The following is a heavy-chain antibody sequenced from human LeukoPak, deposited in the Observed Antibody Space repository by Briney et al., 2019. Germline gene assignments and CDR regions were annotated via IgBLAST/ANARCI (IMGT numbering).Heavy chain of an antibody. D-gene: IGHD1-26*01. V-gene: IGHV1-18*01. J-gene: IGHJ4*02. CDR3: ARDYAGGSYSLVDY. Sequence: GASVKVSCKASGYTFTSYGISWVRQAPGQGLEWMGWISAYNGNTNYAQKLQGRVTMTTDTSTSRAYMELRSLRSDDTAVYYCARDYAGGSYSLVDYWGQGTLVTVSS. CDR2: ISAYNGNT. CDR1: GYTFTSYG.